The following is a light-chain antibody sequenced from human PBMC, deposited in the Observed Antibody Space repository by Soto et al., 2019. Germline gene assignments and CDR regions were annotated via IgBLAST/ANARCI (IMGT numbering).Light chain of an antibody. CDR1: QSVNTNY. Sequence: EIVLTQSPGTLSLSPGERATLSCRASQSVNTNYLAWYQQKPGQAPRLLISGVSSRATGIPDRFSGSGSGTKFTLSISSLQSEDFAVYYCQQYNNWPITFGQGTRLEIK. CDR3: QQYNNWPIT. J-gene: IGKJ5*01. CDR2: GVS. V-gene: IGKV3D-15*01.